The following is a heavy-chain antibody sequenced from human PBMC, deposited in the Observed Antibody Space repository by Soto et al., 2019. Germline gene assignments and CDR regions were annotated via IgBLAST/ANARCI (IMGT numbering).Heavy chain of an antibody. D-gene: IGHD3-22*01. CDR2: IYHSGST. CDR1: GGSISSGGYS. V-gene: IGHV4-30-2*01. J-gene: IGHJ6*02. Sequence: QLQLQESGSGLVKPSQTLSLPCAVSGGSISSGGYSWHWIRQPPGKGLEWIGYIYHSGSTSYNPSLRSRATISVDRSKTQFSRKLSSVTAADTAVYYCAGSGYSHNGGMDAWGQGTTVTVSS. CDR3: AGSGYSHNGGMDA.